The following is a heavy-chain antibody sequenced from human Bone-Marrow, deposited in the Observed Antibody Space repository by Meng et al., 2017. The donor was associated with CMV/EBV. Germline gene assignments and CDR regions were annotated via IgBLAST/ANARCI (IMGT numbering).Heavy chain of an antibody. V-gene: IGHV4-59*01. D-gene: IGHD6-13*01. Sequence: SETLSLTCTVSGGSISSYYWSWIRQPPGKGLEWIGYIYYSGSTNYNPSLKSRVTISVDTSKNQFSLKLSSATAADTAVYYCARWLIAAAGTGWFDPWGQGTLVTVSS. J-gene: IGHJ5*02. CDR1: GGSISSYY. CDR2: IYYSGST. CDR3: ARWLIAAAGTGWFDP.